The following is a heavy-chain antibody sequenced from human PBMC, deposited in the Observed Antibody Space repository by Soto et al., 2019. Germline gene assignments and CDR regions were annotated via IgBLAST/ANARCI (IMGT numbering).Heavy chain of an antibody. D-gene: IGHD6-6*01. V-gene: IGHV1-18*01. J-gene: IGHJ6*03. CDR1: GYTFTSYG. CDR3: ARTDPYSSSSLYYYYYMDV. CDR2: ISAYNGNT. Sequence: ASVKVSCKASGYTFTSYGISWVRQAPGQGLEWMGWISAYNGNTNYAQKLQGRVTMTTDTSTSTAYMELRSLRSDDAAVYYCARTDPYSSSSLYYYYYMDVWGKGTTVTVS.